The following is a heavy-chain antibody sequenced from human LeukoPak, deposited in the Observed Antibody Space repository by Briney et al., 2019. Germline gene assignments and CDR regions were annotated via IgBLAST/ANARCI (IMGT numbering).Heavy chain of an antibody. CDR2: IEQDGSEK. J-gene: IGHJ4*02. CDR3: GRHHRSKLFY. Sequence: GGSLRLSCGASGFTLHRQWIRWLRQAPGKGLEWVANIEQDGSEKYYVDSVKDRFTISIDNAKNSLYLQMNSLRAEDTAVYYWGRHHRSKLFYCGERTLVTVSS. CDR1: GFTLHRQW. D-gene: IGHD6-13*01. V-gene: IGHV3-7*01.